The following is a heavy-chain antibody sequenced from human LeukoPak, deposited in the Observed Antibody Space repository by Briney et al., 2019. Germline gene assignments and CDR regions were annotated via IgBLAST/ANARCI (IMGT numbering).Heavy chain of an antibody. CDR1: GFTFSTYG. CDR3: AKAMYSGTIHRKVEVDY. Sequence: GGSLRLSCAASGFTFSTYGMHWVRQAPGKGLEWVAFIRYDGSNKYYPDPVKGRFTISRDNSKNTLHLQMNSLRAEDTAVYYCAKAMYSGTIHRKVEVDYWGQGTLVTVSS. CDR2: IRYDGSNK. J-gene: IGHJ4*02. D-gene: IGHD1-26*01. V-gene: IGHV3-30*02.